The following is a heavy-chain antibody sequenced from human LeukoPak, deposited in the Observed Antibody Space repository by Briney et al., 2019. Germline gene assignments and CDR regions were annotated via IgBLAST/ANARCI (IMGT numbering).Heavy chain of an antibody. D-gene: IGHD4-17*01. Sequence: SETLSLTCTVSGGSISSGGYYWSWIRQHPGKGLEWIGYIYYSGSTYYNPSLKSRVTISVDTSKNQFSLKLSSVTAADTAVYYCARDYGDYGPRVAFDIWGQGTMVTVSS. CDR3: ARDYGDYGPRVAFDI. CDR1: GGSISSGGYY. J-gene: IGHJ3*02. CDR2: IYYSGST. V-gene: IGHV4-31*03.